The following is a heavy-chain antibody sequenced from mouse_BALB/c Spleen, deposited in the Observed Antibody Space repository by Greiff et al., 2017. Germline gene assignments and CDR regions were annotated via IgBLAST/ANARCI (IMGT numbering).Heavy chain of an antibody. V-gene: IGHV1S135*01. D-gene: IGHD2-1*01. J-gene: IGHJ4*01. Sequence: EVQLQQSGPELVKPGASVKVSCKASGYAFTSYNMYWVKQSHGKSLEWIGYIDPYNGGTSYNQKFKGKATLTVDKSSSTAYMHLNSLTSEDSAVYYCAIWNYGNYSWYAMDYWGQGTSVTVSS. CDR2: IDPYNGGT. CDR1: GYAFTSYN. CDR3: AIWNYGNYSWYAMDY.